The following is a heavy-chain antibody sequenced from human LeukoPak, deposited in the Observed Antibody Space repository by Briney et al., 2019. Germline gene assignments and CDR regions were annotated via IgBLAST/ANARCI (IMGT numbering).Heavy chain of an antibody. CDR2: ISRGASRT. CDR3: ARGGSDTAMAHDY. CDR1: GVTFSNHW. D-gene: IGHD5-18*01. V-gene: IGHV3-74*01. J-gene: IGHJ4*02. Sequence: GGSLRLSCAASGVTFSNHWMHWVRQAPGKGLMWVSRISRGASRTDYADSVKGRFTISRDDAKNTLYLQVNSLRVEDTGVYFCARGGSDTAMAHDYWGQGILVTVSS.